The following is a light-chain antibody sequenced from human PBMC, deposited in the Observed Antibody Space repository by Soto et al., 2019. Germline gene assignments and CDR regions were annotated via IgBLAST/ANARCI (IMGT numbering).Light chain of an antibody. CDR3: QQYYSYPWT. Sequence: ATQMTQSPSSLSASTGDRVTITCRASQGISSYLAWYQQKPGKAPKLLIYAASTLQSGVPSRFSGSGSGTDFTLTISCLQSEDFATYYCQQYYSYPWTFGQGTKVDIK. J-gene: IGKJ1*01. CDR2: AAS. V-gene: IGKV1-8*01. CDR1: QGISSY.